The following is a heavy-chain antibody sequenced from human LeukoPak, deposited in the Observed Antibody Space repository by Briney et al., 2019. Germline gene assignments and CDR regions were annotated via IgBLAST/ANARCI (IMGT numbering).Heavy chain of an antibody. Sequence: GGSLRLPCAASGFTFDDYAMHWVRQAPGKGLEWVSGISWNSGSIGYADSVKGRFTISRDNAKNSLYLQMNSLRAEDTALYYCAKDTYYDFWWGQGTLVTVSS. J-gene: IGHJ4*02. CDR3: AKDTYYDFW. CDR1: GFTFDDYA. D-gene: IGHD3-3*01. CDR2: ISWNSGSI. V-gene: IGHV3-9*01.